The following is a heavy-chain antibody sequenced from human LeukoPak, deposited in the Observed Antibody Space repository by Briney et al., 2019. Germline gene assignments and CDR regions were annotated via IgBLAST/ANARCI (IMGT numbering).Heavy chain of an antibody. Sequence: GGSLRLSCAASGFTFSSYAMHWVRQAPGKGLEWVAVISYDGSNKYYADSVKGRFTISRDNSKNTLYLQMNSLRAEDTAVYYCARSVGATSSYYYGMDVWGQGTTVTVSS. CDR3: ARSVGATSSYYYGMDV. D-gene: IGHD1-26*01. V-gene: IGHV3-30*04. J-gene: IGHJ6*02. CDR1: GFTFSSYA. CDR2: ISYDGSNK.